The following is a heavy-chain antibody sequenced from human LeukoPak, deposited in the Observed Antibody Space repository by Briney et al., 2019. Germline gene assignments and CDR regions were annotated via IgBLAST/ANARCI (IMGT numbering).Heavy chain of an antibody. V-gene: IGHV1-2*02. J-gene: IGHJ4*02. CDR1: GYTFTGYY. CDR2: INPNSGGT. CDR3: ARARHLDYDILTGPLDY. Sequence: ASVKVSCKASGYTFTGYYMHWVRQAPGQGLEWMGWINPNSGGTNYAQKLQGRVTMTRDTSTSTVYMELSSLRSEDTAVYYCARARHLDYDILTGPLDYWGQGTLVTVSS. D-gene: IGHD3-9*01.